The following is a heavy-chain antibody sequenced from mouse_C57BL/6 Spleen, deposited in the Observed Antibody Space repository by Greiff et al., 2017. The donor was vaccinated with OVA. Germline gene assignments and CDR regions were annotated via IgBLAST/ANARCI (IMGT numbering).Heavy chain of an antibody. CDR1: GYTFTSYW. CDR3: ARGGYGNYDYFDY. CDR2: IDPSDSET. Sequence: VQLQQPGAELVRPGSSVKLSCKASGYTFTSYWMHWVKQRPIQGLEWIGNIDPSDSETHYNQKFKDKATLTVDKSSSTAYMQLSSLTSEDSAVYYCARGGYGNYDYFDYWGQGTTLTVSS. J-gene: IGHJ2*01. D-gene: IGHD2-10*02. V-gene: IGHV1-52*01.